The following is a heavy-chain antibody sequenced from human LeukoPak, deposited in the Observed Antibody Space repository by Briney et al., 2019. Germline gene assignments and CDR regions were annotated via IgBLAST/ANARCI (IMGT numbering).Heavy chain of an antibody. CDR2: ISWNSGSI. CDR1: GFTFDDYA. Sequence: GGSLRLSCAASGFTFDDYAMHWVRQAPGKGLEWVSGISWNSGSIGYADSVKGRFTISRDNAKNSLYLQMNSLRAEDTALYYCAKDMPPGYWGQGTLVTVSS. V-gene: IGHV3-9*01. CDR3: AKDMPPGY. J-gene: IGHJ4*02.